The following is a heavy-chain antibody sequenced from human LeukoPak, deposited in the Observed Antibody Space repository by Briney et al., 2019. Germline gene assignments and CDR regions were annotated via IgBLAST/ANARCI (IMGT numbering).Heavy chain of an antibody. CDR2: ISSSSSYI. D-gene: IGHD2-15*01. V-gene: IGHV3-21*01. Sequence: SPFNLKNYSMNWVRQAPGKGLEWVSSISSSSSYIYYADSVKGRFTISRDNAKNSLYLQMNSLRAEDTAVYYCARDGPGDIVVVVAAQDDAFDIWGQGTMVTVSS. CDR3: ARDGPGDIVVVVAAQDDAFDI. J-gene: IGHJ3*02. CDR1: PFNLKNYS.